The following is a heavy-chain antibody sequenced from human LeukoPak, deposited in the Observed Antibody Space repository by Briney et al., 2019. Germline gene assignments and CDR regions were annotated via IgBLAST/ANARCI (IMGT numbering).Heavy chain of an antibody. D-gene: IGHD3-22*01. Sequence: ASVKVSCKASGYTFTGYYMHWVRQAPGQGLEWMGWINPNSGGTNYAQKFQGRVTMTRDTSISTAYMELSSLRSEDTAVYYCARAPDDSSGHLDYWGQGTLVTVSS. CDR1: GYTFTGYY. J-gene: IGHJ4*02. CDR3: ARAPDDSSGHLDY. V-gene: IGHV1-2*02. CDR2: INPNSGGT.